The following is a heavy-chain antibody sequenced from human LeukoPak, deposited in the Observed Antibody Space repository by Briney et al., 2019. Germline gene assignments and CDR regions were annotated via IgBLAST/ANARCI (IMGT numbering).Heavy chain of an antibody. J-gene: IGHJ4*02. CDR1: GDTFTGYY. CDR2: INPNSGGT. V-gene: IGHV1-2*02. CDR3: AREGLALDY. Sequence: ASLNVSCKASGDTFTGYYIHWVRQAPGQGLEWMGWINPNSGGTNYAQKFQGRVTMTRDTSISTAYMELSRLRSDDTAVYYCAREGLALDYWGQGTLVTVSS.